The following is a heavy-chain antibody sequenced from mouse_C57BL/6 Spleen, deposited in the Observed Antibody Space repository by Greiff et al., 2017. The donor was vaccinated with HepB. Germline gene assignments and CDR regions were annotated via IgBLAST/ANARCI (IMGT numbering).Heavy chain of an antibody. V-gene: IGHV1-78*01. CDR1: GYTFTDHT. Sequence: VQLQQSDAELVKPGASVKISCKVSGYTFTDHTIHWMKQRPEQGLEWIGYIYPRDGSTKYNEKFKGKATLTADKSASTAYMQLNTRTSQDSAVYFCARRYGLPWFAYWGQGTLVTVSA. CDR3: ARRYGLPWFAY. CDR2: IYPRDGST. J-gene: IGHJ3*01. D-gene: IGHD1-1*02.